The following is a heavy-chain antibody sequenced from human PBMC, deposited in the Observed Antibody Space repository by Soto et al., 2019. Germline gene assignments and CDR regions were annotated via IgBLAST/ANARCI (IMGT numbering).Heavy chain of an antibody. CDR2: TYYRSKWYN. V-gene: IGHV6-1*01. CDR3: ARARGTPGTYYYYGMDV. J-gene: IGHJ6*02. CDR1: GDSVSSNSAA. D-gene: IGHD1-1*01. Sequence: SQTLSLTCVISGDSVSSNSAAWNWIRQSPSRGLEWLGRTYYRSKWYNDYAVSVKSRITINPDTSKNQFSLQLNSVTPEDTAVYYCARARGTPGTYYYYGMDVWGQGTTVTVSS.